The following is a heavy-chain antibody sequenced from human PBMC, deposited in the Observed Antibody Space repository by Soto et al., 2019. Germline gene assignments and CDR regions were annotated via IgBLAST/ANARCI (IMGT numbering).Heavy chain of an antibody. D-gene: IGHD4-4*01. CDR1: GFRFSDSW. CDR3: VISGSNYAS. J-gene: IGHJ5*02. Sequence: EVQLVESGGGLVQPGGSLRLSCTASGFRFSDSWMTLVRQAPGKGLEWVARIKPDESEKKYADSVKGRFAMSRDTAKNPMYLPMHSLRGRDTAVYDCVISGSNYASLGQGTLVTVSS. V-gene: IGHV3-7*01. CDR2: IKPDESEK.